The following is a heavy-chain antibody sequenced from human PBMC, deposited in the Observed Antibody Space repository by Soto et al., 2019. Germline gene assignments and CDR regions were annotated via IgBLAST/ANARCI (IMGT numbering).Heavy chain of an antibody. D-gene: IGHD5-12*01. CDR2: VHYNGNT. CDR1: GDSVRSYS. J-gene: IGHJ4*02. V-gene: IGHV4-59*02. CDR3: AREGNLGRWLQPLDY. Sequence: PXXTLSLPFTVSGDSVRSYSWRWIPQPPGKGLEWIGNVHYNGNTKYNPSLKSRVTMSEDTSKNQFSLKVISVTAADTAVYYCAREGNLGRWLQPLDYWGQGTLVTVSS.